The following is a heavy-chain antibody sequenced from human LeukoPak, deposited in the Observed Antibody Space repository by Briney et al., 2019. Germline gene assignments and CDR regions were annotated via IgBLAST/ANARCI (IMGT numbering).Heavy chain of an antibody. J-gene: IGHJ4*02. CDR3: ARDEDYGIFVNIDY. V-gene: IGHV1-18*01. CDR1: GYSFVLYG. D-gene: IGHD4-17*01. CDR2: ISNYNGNT. Sequence: ASVKVSCKASGYSFVLYGISWVRQAPGQGPEWMGWISNYNGNTKYAQKFQGRVSMTTDTSTSTAYMELRSLRSDDTAVYYCARDEDYGIFVNIDYWGQGTLVTVSS.